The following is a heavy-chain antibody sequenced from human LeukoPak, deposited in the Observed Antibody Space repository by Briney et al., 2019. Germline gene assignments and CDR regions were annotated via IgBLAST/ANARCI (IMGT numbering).Heavy chain of an antibody. D-gene: IGHD3-22*01. CDR2: IGSGRNI. CDR1: YESISSSSHY. Sequence: SETLSLTCTVSYESISSSSHYWGWIRRPPGKGLEWIGSIGSGRNIHSNPSLDGRDTISVDTSKNQFSLKLSSVTAADTAVYYYARTKYYFDSSDYFFFDPWGQGILVIVSS. J-gene: IGHJ5*02. CDR3: ARTKYYFDSSDYFFFDP. V-gene: IGHV4-39*01.